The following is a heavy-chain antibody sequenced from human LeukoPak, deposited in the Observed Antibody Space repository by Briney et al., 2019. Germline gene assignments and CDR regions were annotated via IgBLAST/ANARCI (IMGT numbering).Heavy chain of an antibody. V-gene: IGHV3-15*01. CDR1: GFTFSDAW. Sequence: PGGSLRLFCAASGFTFSDAWMSWVRQAPGKGLEWVGLIKHKYDGGTTDYAAPVKGRFTISRDDSKNTVYLQMNSLKTEDTGVYYCSTATSYWGQGSLVTVSS. J-gene: IGHJ4*02. CDR3: STATSY. CDR2: IKHKYDGGTT.